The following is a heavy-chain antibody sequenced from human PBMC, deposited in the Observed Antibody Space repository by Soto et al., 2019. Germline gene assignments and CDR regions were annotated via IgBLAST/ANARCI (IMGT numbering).Heavy chain of an antibody. CDR3: ARHPQDSSGWAWFDP. CDR2: IYHSGST. J-gene: IGHJ5*02. V-gene: IGHV4-4*02. CDR1: GGSISSSNW. D-gene: IGHD6-19*01. Sequence: QVQLQESGPGLVKPSGTLSLTYAVSGGSISSSNWWSWVRQPPGKGLEWIGEIYHSGSTNYNPSLMSRVTISLDKSNNRFSLKLSSVTAADTAVYYCARHPQDSSGWAWFDPWGQGTLVTVSS.